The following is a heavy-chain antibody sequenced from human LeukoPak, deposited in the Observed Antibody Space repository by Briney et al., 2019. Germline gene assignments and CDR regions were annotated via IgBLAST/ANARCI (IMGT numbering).Heavy chain of an antibody. D-gene: IGHD3-22*01. CDR2: IYSGGST. CDR1: GFTVCRNY. CDR3: AGGDYYDSSGYQSCFEY. V-gene: IGHV3-66*01. Sequence: GGSLRLSCAASGFTVCRNYMMWVREARGRGLEWVSVIYSGGSTYYADSVKGRFTISRDKSKNTLYLQMNSLRAEDTAVYYCAGGDYYDSSGYQSCFEYWGQGTLVTVSS. J-gene: IGHJ4*02.